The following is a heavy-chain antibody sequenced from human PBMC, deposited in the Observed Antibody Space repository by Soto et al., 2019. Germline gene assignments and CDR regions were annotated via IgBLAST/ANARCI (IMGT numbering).Heavy chain of an antibody. CDR1: AESFSGYF. D-gene: IGHD6-19*01. Sequence: QVQLQQWGAGLLKPSETLSLTCGVYAESFSGYFWNWIRQPPGKGLEWTGEINHSGNINYNPSLRSRVTISLDTSKNQFSLNLSSVTAADTAVYYCARGQWLQRSEYWGQGTLVTVSS. CDR2: INHSGNI. V-gene: IGHV4-34*01. CDR3: ARGQWLQRSEY. J-gene: IGHJ4*02.